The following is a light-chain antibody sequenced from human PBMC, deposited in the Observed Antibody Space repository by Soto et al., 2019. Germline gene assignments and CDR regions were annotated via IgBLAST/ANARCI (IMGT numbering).Light chain of an antibody. CDR2: EVT. J-gene: IGLJ2*01. V-gene: IGLV2-14*01. CDR3: SSYTGTNPVVV. CDR1: NSDVGAYKY. Sequence: QSVLTQPASVSGSPGQSITISCTGTNSDVGAYKYVSWYQQHPGKPPQLMIYEVTYRPSGVSNRFSGSKSSNTASLTISGLQAEYEATYFCSSYTGTNPVVVFGGGTKLTVL.